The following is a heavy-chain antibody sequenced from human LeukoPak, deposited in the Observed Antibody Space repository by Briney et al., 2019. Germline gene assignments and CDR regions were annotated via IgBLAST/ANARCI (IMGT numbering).Heavy chain of an antibody. CDR3: ARDDTMIRGIIISGTFDI. CDR2: ISSSGSTI. Sequence: GSLRLSCAASGFTFSSYWMNWVRQAPGKGLEWVSYISSSGSTIYYADSVKGRFTISRDNAKDSLYLQMNSLRAEDTAVYYCARDDTMIRGIIISGTFDIWGQGTMVTVSS. D-gene: IGHD3-10*01. V-gene: IGHV3-48*04. J-gene: IGHJ3*02. CDR1: GFTFSSYW.